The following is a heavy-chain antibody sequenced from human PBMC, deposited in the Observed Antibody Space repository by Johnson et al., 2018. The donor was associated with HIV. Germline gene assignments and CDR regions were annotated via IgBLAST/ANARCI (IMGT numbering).Heavy chain of an antibody. D-gene: IGHD4-23*01. V-gene: IGHV3-30-3*01. Sequence: QVQLVESGGGVVQPGRSLRLSCAASGFTFSSYAMHWVRQAPGKGLEWVAVISYDGSTKYYADSVKGRFTISRDNSKNALFLQMNNLGPEDAGIYFCAKTYYGGNDDAFDLWGQGTMVTVSS. CDR2: ISYDGSTK. J-gene: IGHJ3*01. CDR1: GFTFSSYA. CDR3: AKTYYGGNDDAFDL.